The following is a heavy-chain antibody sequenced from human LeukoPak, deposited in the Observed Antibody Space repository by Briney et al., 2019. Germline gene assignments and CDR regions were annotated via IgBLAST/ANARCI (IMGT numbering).Heavy chain of an antibody. V-gene: IGHV3-21*01. CDR3: ARGTTRGYYFDY. D-gene: IGHD1-1*01. CDR1: GFTFSSYS. Sequence: GGSLRLSCAASGFTFSSYSMNWVRQAPGKGLEWVSSISSSSSYIYYADSVKGRFTISRDNAKNSLYLQMNSLRAEDTAVYYCARGTTRGYYFDYWGQGTLVTVSS. CDR2: ISSSSSYI. J-gene: IGHJ4*02.